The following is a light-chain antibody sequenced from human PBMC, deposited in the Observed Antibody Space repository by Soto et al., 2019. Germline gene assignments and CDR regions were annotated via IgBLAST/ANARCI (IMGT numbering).Light chain of an antibody. J-gene: IGKJ1*01. CDR3: QQYKSYKT. CDR2: DAS. CDR1: QTISSG. Sequence: DIPMTQSPSTLSASLGDRVTITCRASQTISSGLAWYQQKPGKAPKVLIYDASTLESGVPSRLSGSGSGTEFTLTISSLQPDDFATYYCQQYKSYKTFGQGTNVEIK. V-gene: IGKV1-5*01.